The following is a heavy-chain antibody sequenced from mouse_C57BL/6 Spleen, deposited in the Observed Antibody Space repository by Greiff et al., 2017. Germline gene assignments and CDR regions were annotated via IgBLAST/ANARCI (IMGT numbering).Heavy chain of an antibody. D-gene: IGHD1-1*01. V-gene: IGHV1-69*01. CDR3: ARCPFYGYYAMDY. CDR1: GYTFTSYW. CDR2: IDPSDSYT. Sequence: QVQLQQPGAELVMPGASVKLSCKASGYTFTSYWMHWVKQRPGQGLEWIGEIDPSDSYTNYNQKFKGKSTLTVDKSSSTAYMQLSSLTSEDSAVYYFARCPFYGYYAMDYWGQGTSVTVSS. J-gene: IGHJ4*01.